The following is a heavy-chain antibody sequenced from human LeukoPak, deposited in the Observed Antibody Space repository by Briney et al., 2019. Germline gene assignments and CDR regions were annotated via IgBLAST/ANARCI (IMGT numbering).Heavy chain of an antibody. Sequence: GGSLRLSCAASGFTLSNYEMNWVRQAPGKGLEWVSYISSVGSTIYYADSVKGRFTISRDNAKNSLYLQMNSLRAADTAIYYCARVNSSGWYEYYFDYWGQGTLVTVSS. V-gene: IGHV3-48*03. CDR2: ISSVGSTI. J-gene: IGHJ4*02. D-gene: IGHD6-19*01. CDR1: GFTLSNYE. CDR3: ARVNSSGWYEYYFDY.